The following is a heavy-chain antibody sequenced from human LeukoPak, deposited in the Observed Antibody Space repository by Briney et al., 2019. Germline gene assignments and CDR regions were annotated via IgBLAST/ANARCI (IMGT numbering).Heavy chain of an antibody. D-gene: IGHD2-15*01. V-gene: IGHV3-30-3*01. CDR3: ARDRARYCSGGSCHTFYYYGMDV. Sequence: GGSLRLSCAASGFTFSSCAMHWVRQAPGKGLEWVAVISYDGSNKYYADSVKGRFTISRDNSKNTLYLQMNSLRAEDTAVYYCARDRARYCSGGSCHTFYYYGMDVWGQGTTVTVSS. CDR1: GFTFSSCA. J-gene: IGHJ6*02. CDR2: ISYDGSNK.